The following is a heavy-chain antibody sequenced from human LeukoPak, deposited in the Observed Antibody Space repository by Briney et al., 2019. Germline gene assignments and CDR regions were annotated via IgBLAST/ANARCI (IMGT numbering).Heavy chain of an antibody. CDR2: ISSSGSTI. CDR1: GFTFSSYE. Sequence: GGSLRLSCAASGFTFSSYEMNWVRQAPGKGLEWVSYISSSGSTIYYADSVKGRFTISRDYAKNSLYLQMNSVRAEDTAVYYCARDSGSVGELRPSTFDYWGQGTLVTVSS. J-gene: IGHJ4*02. D-gene: IGHD1-26*01. CDR3: ARDSGSVGELRPSTFDY. V-gene: IGHV3-48*03.